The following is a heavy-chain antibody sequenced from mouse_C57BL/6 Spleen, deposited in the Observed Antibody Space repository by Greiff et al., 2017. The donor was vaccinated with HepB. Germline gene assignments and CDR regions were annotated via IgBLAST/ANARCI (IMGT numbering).Heavy chain of an antibody. CDR3: ARSYYDYDDFDY. CDR2: ISDGGSYT. CDR1: GFTFSSYA. D-gene: IGHD2-4*01. Sequence: DVQLVESGGGLVKPGGSLKLSCAASGFTFSSYAMSWVRQTPEKRLEWVATISDGGSYTYYPDNVKGRFTISRDNAKNNLYLQMSHLKSEDTAMYYCARSYYDYDDFDYWGQGTTLTVSS. J-gene: IGHJ2*01. V-gene: IGHV5-4*01.